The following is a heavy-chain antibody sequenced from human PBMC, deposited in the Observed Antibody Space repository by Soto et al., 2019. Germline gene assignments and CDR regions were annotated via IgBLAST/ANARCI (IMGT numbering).Heavy chain of an antibody. CDR3: AKDIVGHHAYSSSWYCFFDY. Sequence: EVQLVESGGGLVQPGRSLRLSCAASGFTFDDYAMHWVRQAPGKGLEWVSGISWNSGSIGYADSVKGRFTISRDNAKNSLSLQMNSLRAEDTAFYYCAKDIVGHHAYSSSWYCFFDYWGQGTLVTVSS. CDR1: GFTFDDYA. V-gene: IGHV3-9*01. D-gene: IGHD6-13*01. J-gene: IGHJ4*02. CDR2: ISWNSGSI.